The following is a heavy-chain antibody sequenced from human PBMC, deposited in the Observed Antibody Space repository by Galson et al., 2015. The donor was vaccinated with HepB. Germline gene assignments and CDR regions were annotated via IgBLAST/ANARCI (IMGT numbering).Heavy chain of an antibody. V-gene: IGHV1-18*01. CDR3: ARDLASRAYCGGDCYLGNSPDP. CDR2: ISAYNGNT. J-gene: IGHJ5*02. CDR1: GYTFTSYG. Sequence: SVKVSCKASGYTFTSYGISWVRQAPGQGLEWMGWISAYNGNTNYAQKLQGRVTMTTDTSTSTAYMELRSLRSDDTAVYYCARDLASRAYCGGDCYLGNSPDPWGQGTLVTVSS. D-gene: IGHD2-21*02.